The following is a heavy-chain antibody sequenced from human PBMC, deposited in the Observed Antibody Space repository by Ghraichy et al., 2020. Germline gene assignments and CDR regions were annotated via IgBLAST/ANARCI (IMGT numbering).Heavy chain of an antibody. CDR2: IKQGGGEK. CDR3: ARARGGWCATTIGFAEYAEY. J-gene: IGHJ4*02. V-gene: IGHV3-7*01. CDR1: EFSFNKFW. Sequence: GGSLRLSCVGSEFSFNKFWMSWVRQAPGKGLEWVASIKQGGGEKHYVDSLKGRIAISRDNTQNSLFLQLDSLRVDDTAVYYCARARGGWCATTIGFAEYAEYWGEGTLVTVSS. D-gene: IGHD1-26*01.